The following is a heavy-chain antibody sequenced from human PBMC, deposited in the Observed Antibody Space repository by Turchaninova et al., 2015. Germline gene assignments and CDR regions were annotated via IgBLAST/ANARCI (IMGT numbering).Heavy chain of an antibody. J-gene: IGHJ3*02. V-gene: IGHV4-30-2*01. D-gene: IGHD4-17*01. Sequence: QLQLQESGSGLVKPSQTLSLTCAVSGGSISRGGYSWSWIRQPPGKGLEWLGYMYQSGSTYYNPSLQRRVTLSGDRSKNRCSLEVNFVTAADTAIYDCARKTTDDDSFDIWGQGTLVTVSS. CDR1: GGSISRGGYS. CDR3: ARKTTDDDSFDI. CDR2: MYQSGST.